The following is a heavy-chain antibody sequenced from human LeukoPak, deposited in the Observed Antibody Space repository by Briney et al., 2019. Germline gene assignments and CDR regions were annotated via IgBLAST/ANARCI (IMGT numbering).Heavy chain of an antibody. CDR2: INWNGAST. D-gene: IGHD3-22*01. Sequence: PGGSLRLSCAASGFNFDEYGMSWVRQPPGKGLEWVSGINWNGASTGYADSMKGRFTISRDNAKNSLYLQMNSLRAEDTAVYYCARVTGYENYYDSSGYYYYFDYWGQGTLVTVSS. V-gene: IGHV3-20*04. J-gene: IGHJ4*02. CDR3: ARVTGYENYYDSSGYYYYFDY. CDR1: GFNFDEYG.